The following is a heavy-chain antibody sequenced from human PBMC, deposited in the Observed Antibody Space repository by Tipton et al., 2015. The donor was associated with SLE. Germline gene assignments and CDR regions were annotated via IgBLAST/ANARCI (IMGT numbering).Heavy chain of an antibody. CDR1: GGSISSYY. Sequence: PGLVKPSETLSLTCTVSGGSISSYYWSWIRQPPGKGLEYIGYIDNSGSTNYNPSLKSRVTISIDTSKNQFSLKLSSVTAADTAVYYCARVALGGVDYWGQGTLVTVSS. J-gene: IGHJ4*02. V-gene: IGHV4-59*01. CDR3: ARVALGGVDY. D-gene: IGHD3-16*01. CDR2: IDNSGST.